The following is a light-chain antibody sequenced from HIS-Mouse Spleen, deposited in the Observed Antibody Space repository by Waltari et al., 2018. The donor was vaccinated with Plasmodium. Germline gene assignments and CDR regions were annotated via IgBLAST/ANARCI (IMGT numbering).Light chain of an antibody. Sequence: DIQMTQSPSSPSASVGDSLTITSRASPSISSYLNWYQQKPGKAPELLIYAASSLQRGVPSRFSGSGSWTDVTLTISSLQPEDFATYYCQQSYSTPLTFGGGTKVEIK. CDR1: PSISSY. J-gene: IGKJ4*01. CDR2: AAS. V-gene: IGKV1-39*01. CDR3: QQSYSTPLT.